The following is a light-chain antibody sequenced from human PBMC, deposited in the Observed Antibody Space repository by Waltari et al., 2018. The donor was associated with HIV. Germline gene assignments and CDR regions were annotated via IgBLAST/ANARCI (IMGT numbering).Light chain of an antibody. V-gene: IGLV1-51*01. CDR2: DNG. J-gene: IGLJ1*01. CDR3: GTWDSSLSLYV. CDR1: NSNLGNNF. Sequence: QSILTQPPSVSAAPGQKVTISCSGDNSNLGNNFVSWYQQVPGRAPRLLIYDNGKRPSGISDRFSASKAGVSATLGIAGLQIVDEADYYCGTWDSSLSLYVFGPGTTVAVL.